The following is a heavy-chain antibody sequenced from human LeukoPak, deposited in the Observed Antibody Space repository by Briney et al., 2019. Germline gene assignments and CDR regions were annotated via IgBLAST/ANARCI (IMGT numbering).Heavy chain of an antibody. V-gene: IGHV3-30*18. CDR2: ISYDGSNK. CDR3: AKGYSSSWYYRYFDY. Sequence: GGSLRLSCAASGFTFSSYGTHWVRQAPGKGLEWVAVISYDGSNKYYADSVKGRFTISRDNSKNTLYLQMNSLRAEDTAVYYCAKGYSSSWYYRYFDYWGQGTLVTVSS. CDR1: GFTFSSYG. J-gene: IGHJ4*02. D-gene: IGHD6-13*01.